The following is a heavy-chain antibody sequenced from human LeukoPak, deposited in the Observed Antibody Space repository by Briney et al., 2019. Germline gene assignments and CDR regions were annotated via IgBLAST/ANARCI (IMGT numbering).Heavy chain of an antibody. J-gene: IGHJ3*02. CDR2: IYYSGST. D-gene: IGHD5-18*01. CDR3: ARGEQRWLTPHAFDI. V-gene: IGHV4-39*07. Sequence: LETLSLTCTVSGGSLSSSSYYWGWIRQHPGEGLEWIGCIYYSGSTCYNPSLKSRVTISVDTSKNQFSLKLSSVTAADTAVYYCARGEQRWLTPHAFDIWGQGTMVTVSS. CDR1: GGSLSSSSYY.